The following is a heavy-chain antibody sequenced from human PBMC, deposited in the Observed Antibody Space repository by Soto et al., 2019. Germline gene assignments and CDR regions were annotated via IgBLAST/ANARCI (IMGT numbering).Heavy chain of an antibody. CDR3: ARSEGYCSSTSCYRVAFDI. D-gene: IGHD2-2*01. J-gene: IGHJ3*02. CDR1: GFTFSSYW. CDR2: ISSNGGST. Sequence: GGSLRLSCAASGFTFSSYWMSWVRQAPGKGLDYVSDISSNGGSTYYANSVKGRFTISRDNSKNTLYLQMGSLRAEDMAVYYCARSEGYCSSTSCYRVAFDIWGQGTMVTVSS. V-gene: IGHV3-64*01.